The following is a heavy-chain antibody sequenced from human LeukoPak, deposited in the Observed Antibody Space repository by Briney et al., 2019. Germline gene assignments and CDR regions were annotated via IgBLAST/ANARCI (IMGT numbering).Heavy chain of an antibody. Sequence: GGSLRLSCAASTFTFNNYAMHWVRQAPGKGLEWVAFIRYDGSNKYYADSVKGRFTISRDNSKNTVYLQMNSLRAEDTAVYYCAKHGLPLVVISAPLDYWGQGTLVTVAS. CDR2: IRYDGSNK. CDR1: TFTFNNYA. J-gene: IGHJ4*02. V-gene: IGHV3-30*02. CDR3: AKHGLPLVVISAPLDY. D-gene: IGHD2-15*01.